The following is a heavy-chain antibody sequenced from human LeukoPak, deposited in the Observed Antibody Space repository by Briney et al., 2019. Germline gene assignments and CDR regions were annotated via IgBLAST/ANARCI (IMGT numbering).Heavy chain of an antibody. CDR1: GYTFTSYG. D-gene: IGHD3-9*01. J-gene: IGHJ4*02. CDR2: ISAYNGNT. V-gene: IGHV1-18*01. Sequence: GASVKVSCKASGYTFTSYGISWVRQAPGQGLEGMGWISAYNGNTNYAQKLQGRVTMTTDTSTSTAYMELRSLRSDDTAVYYCARGGEYFDWYNVFDYWGQGTLVTVSS. CDR3: ARGGEYFDWYNVFDY.